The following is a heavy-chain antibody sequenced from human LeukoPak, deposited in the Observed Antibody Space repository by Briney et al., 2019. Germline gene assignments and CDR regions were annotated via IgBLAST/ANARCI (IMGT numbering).Heavy chain of an antibody. Sequence: SETLSLTCTVSGGSISSSGYYWGWIRQPPGKGLEWIGSIYYSGSTYYNPSLKSRITIPVDTSKNQFSLKLSSVRTADTVVYYCARHLTGLYDYWGQGTLVTVSS. V-gene: IGHV4-39*01. CDR1: GGSISSSGYY. CDR3: ARHLTGLYDY. D-gene: IGHD7-27*01. CDR2: IYYSGST. J-gene: IGHJ4*02.